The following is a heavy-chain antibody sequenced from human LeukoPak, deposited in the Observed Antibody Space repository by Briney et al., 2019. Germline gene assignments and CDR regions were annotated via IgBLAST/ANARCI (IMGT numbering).Heavy chain of an antibody. Sequence: GESLKISCKDSGFSFTNYWIGWVRQMPGKGLEWMGNIYPGDSETRYSPSFRGQVTISADKSISTVYLHWRSLKASDTAVYYCARGSRKGVRRNWFCIWGQGTPVTVS. V-gene: IGHV5-51*01. J-gene: IGHJ4*02. CDR3: ARGSRKGVRRNWFCI. CDR2: IYPGDSET. D-gene: IGHD3-10*01. CDR1: GFSFTNYW.